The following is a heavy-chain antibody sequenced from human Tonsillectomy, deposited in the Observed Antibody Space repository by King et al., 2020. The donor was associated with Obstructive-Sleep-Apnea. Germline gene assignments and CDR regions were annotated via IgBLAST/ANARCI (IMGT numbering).Heavy chain of an antibody. Sequence: LQLQESGPGLVKPSETLSLTCTVSGGSISSYYWSWIRQPPGKGLEWIGYIYYSGSTIYNPSLKSRVTISVDTSKNQLSLKLSSVTAADTAVYYCARDGLSMAAADHYYYYGMDVWGQGTTVTVSS. V-gene: IGHV4-59*01. J-gene: IGHJ6*02. D-gene: IGHD6-13*01. CDR1: GGSISSYY. CDR3: ARDGLSMAAADHYYYYGMDV. CDR2: IYYSGST.